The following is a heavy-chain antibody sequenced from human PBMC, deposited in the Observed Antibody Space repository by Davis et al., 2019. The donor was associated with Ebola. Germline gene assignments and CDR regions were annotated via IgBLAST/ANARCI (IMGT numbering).Heavy chain of an antibody. CDR2: VFYSGDT. Sequence: SETLSLTCTVSGGSVTSYYWSWFRQPPGKGLEWIAYVFYSGDTNYNPSLQSRVTISVDTSKNQFSLKLNSVTAADTAVYYCARHINWGARFDPWGQGTLVTVSS. J-gene: IGHJ5*02. D-gene: IGHD7-27*01. CDR1: GGSVTSYY. V-gene: IGHV4-59*08. CDR3: ARHINWGARFDP.